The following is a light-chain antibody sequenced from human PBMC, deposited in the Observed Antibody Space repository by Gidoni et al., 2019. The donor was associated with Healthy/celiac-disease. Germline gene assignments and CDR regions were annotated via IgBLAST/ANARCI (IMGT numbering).Light chain of an antibody. CDR3: QQNYNWPRT. CDR2: GAS. CDR1: QSVSSN. Sequence: DIVMTQSPATLSVSPGDRATITCRASQSVSSNLDWYQQKPGQAPRLLIYGASTMDTGIPGRVSGSGSGTEFTLTISSLQSEDFAVYYCQQNYNWPRTFGQGTKVEIK. J-gene: IGKJ1*01. V-gene: IGKV3-15*01.